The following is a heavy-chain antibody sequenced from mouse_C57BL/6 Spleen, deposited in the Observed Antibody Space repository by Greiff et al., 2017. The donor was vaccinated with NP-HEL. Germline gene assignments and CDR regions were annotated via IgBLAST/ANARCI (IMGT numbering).Heavy chain of an antibody. D-gene: IGHD3-1*01. CDR2: IYPGSGNT. CDR3: ARSGYRYFDY. V-gene: IGHV1-76*01. Sequence: VQLQQSGAELVRPGASVKLSCKASGYTFTDYYINWVKQRPGQGLEWIARIYPGSGNTYYNEKFKGKATLTAEKSSSTAYMQLSSLTSEDSAVYFCARSGYRYFDYWGQGTTLTVSS. CDR1: GYTFTDYY. J-gene: IGHJ2*01.